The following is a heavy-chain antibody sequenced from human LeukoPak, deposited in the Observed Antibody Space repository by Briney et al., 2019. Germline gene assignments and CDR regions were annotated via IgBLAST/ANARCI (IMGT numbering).Heavy chain of an antibody. J-gene: IGHJ4*02. CDR2: ISSSSSYI. D-gene: IGHD6-19*01. Sequence: PGGSLRLSCAASGFTFSSYSMNWVRQAPGKGLEWVSSISSSSSYIYYADSVKGRFTISRDNAKNSLYLQMNSLRAEDTAVYYCARDLAVAADFDYWGQGTLVTVSS. V-gene: IGHV3-21*01. CDR1: GFTFSSYS. CDR3: ARDLAVAADFDY.